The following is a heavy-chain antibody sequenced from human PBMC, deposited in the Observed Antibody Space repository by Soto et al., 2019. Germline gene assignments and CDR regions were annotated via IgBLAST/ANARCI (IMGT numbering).Heavy chain of an antibody. CDR3: AKSGTAYFFEH. J-gene: IGHJ4*02. V-gene: IGHV3-30*18. Sequence: QVQLVESGGGVLQPGRSLRLSCAASGFTFNTYGMHWVRQAPGKGLEWLAVIAFDGSNKYYADSVKGRFTISRDNSKNTVYLPINSLSADDTAVYYCAKSGTAYFFEHWGQGTLVTVSS. D-gene: IGHD1-26*01. CDR1: GFTFNTYG. CDR2: IAFDGSNK.